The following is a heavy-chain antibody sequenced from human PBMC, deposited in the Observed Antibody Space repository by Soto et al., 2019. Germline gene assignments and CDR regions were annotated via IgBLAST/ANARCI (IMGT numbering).Heavy chain of an antibody. Sequence: PGGSLRLSCAASGFTFSSYSMNWVRQAPGKGLEWVSYISSSSSTIYYADSVKGRFTISRDNAKNSLYLQMNSLRAEDTAVYYCARRHYITDAIDIWCQATMVTGSS. V-gene: IGHV3-48*01. CDR2: ISSSSSTI. D-gene: IGHD2-2*02. CDR3: ARRHYITDAIDI. CDR1: GFTFSSYS. J-gene: IGHJ3*02.